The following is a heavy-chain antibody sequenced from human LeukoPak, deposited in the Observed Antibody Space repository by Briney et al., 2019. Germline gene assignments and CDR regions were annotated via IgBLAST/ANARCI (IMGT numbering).Heavy chain of an antibody. CDR2: SRDKPNSYRT. CDR1: GFNFSDHY. V-gene: IGHV3-72*01. J-gene: IGHJ5*02. CDR3: ARVIRGNWFDP. Sequence: GGSLRLSRAASGFNFSDHYMDWVRQAPGKGLEWVGRSRDKPNSYRTEYAASVKGRFTISRDDSKNSVYLQMNSLKTEDTAVYYCARVIRGNWFDPWGQGTLVTVSS. D-gene: IGHD3-16*01.